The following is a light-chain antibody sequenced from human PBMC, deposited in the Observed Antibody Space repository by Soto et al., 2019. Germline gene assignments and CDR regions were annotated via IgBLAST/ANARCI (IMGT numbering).Light chain of an antibody. Sequence: EIVLTQSPATLSLSPGERATLSCRASQSVGNNYLAWYQQKPGQPLRFLIYDASTRATGTPGRFSGGGSGTDFTLTISRLEPEDFAVYYCQQYGSTPLTCGGGTKVEIK. J-gene: IGKJ4*01. CDR1: QSVGNNY. CDR3: QQYGSTPLT. CDR2: DAS. V-gene: IGKV3-20*01.